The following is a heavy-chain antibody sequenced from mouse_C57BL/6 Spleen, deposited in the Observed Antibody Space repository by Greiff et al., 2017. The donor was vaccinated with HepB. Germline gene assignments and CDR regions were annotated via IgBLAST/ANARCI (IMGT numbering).Heavy chain of an antibody. CDR1: GYAFSSSW. CDR2: IYPGDGDT. J-gene: IGHJ4*01. Sequence: VKVVESGPELVKPGASVKISCKASGYAFSSSWMNWVKQRPGKGLEWIGRIYPGDGDTNYNGKFKGKATLTADKSSSTAYMQLSSLTSEDSAVYSCARGSGNYIYAMDYWGQGTSVTVSS. V-gene: IGHV1-82*01. D-gene: IGHD2-1*01. CDR3: ARGSGNYIYAMDY.